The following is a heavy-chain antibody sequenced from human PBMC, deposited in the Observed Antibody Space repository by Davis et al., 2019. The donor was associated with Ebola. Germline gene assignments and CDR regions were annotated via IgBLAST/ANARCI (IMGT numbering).Heavy chain of an antibody. CDR2: IGTSVYTT. CDR1: GFSFSNYA. Sequence: GESLKISCAASGFSFSNYAMSWVRQAPGKGLECVAAIGTSVYTTFYADSVKGRFTISRDNSKNTLYLQMNSLRGEDTAVYYCAKDSLWDMKAVVIVSGRFDLWGRGTLVTVSS. D-gene: IGHD3-22*01. J-gene: IGHJ2*01. CDR3: AKDSLWDMKAVVIVSGRFDL. V-gene: IGHV3-23*01.